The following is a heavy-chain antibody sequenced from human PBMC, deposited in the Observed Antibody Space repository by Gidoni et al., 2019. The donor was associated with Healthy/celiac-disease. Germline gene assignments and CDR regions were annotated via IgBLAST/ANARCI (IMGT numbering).Heavy chain of an antibody. Sequence: EVQLVESGGGLVQPGGSLRLSCAASGFTVSSDYMNWGRQAPGKGLEWDSVIYSDGSTYYAESVRGRFTISRDNSKNTLYLQMNSLRPEDTAVYDCAREPRSERIGEPRGRDYWGQGTLVTVSS. V-gene: IGHV3-66*02. CDR2: IYSDGST. CDR3: AREPRSERIGEPRGRDY. CDR1: GFTVSSDY. J-gene: IGHJ4*02. D-gene: IGHD2-15*01.